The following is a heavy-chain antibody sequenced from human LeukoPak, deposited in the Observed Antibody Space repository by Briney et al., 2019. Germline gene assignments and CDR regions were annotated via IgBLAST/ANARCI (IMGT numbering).Heavy chain of an antibody. CDR2: INAYNGDT. CDR1: GYTFTSYG. D-gene: IGHD3-3*01. V-gene: IGHV1-18*01. Sequence: ASVKVSCKASGYTFTSYGISWVRQAPGQGLEWMGWINAYNGDTNYAQKLQGRVTMTTDTSTSTAYMELRSLRSDDTAVYYCARDKYYDFWSGYSSYYFDYWGQGTLVTVSS. CDR3: ARDKYYDFWSGYSSYYFDY. J-gene: IGHJ4*02.